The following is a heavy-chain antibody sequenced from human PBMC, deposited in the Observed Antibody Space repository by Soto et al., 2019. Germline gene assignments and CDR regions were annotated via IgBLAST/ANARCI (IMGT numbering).Heavy chain of an antibody. D-gene: IGHD3-22*01. CDR3: AKDLPYYYDSSGYRTR. J-gene: IGHJ4*02. V-gene: IGHV3-23*01. CDR2: ISGSGGST. CDR1: GFTFSSYA. Sequence: GGSLRLSCAASGFTFSSYAMSWVRQARGKGLEWVSAISGSGGSTYYADSVKGRFTISRDNSKNTLYLQMNSLRAEDTAVYYCAKDLPYYYDSSGYRTRWGQGTLVTVSS.